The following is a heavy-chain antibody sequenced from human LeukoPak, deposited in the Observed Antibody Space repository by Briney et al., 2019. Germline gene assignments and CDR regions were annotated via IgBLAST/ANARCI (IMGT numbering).Heavy chain of an antibody. J-gene: IGHJ4*02. CDR2: INPNSGGT. D-gene: IGHD3-22*01. CDR3: AREGYYDSSGYRFDY. V-gene: IGHV1-2*02. CDR1: GYTFTGYY. Sequence: ASVKVSCKASGYTFTGYYMHWVRPAPGQGLEWMGWINPNSGGTNYAQKFQGRVTMTRDTSISTAYMGLSRLRSDDTAVYYCAREGYYDSSGYRFDYWGQGTLVTVSS.